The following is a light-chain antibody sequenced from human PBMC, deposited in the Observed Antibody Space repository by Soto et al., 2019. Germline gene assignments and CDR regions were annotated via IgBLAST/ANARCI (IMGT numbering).Light chain of an antibody. V-gene: IGKV1-33*01. J-gene: IGKJ4*01. Sequence: DIQMTQSPSTLSASVGDRVTITCQASQDIKNYLNWYQQKPGKAPKLLMYLASTLETGVPSRFSGGGSGTHFTFTISNLQPEDIATYYCQQFDDIPRTLGGGTKVDIK. CDR3: QQFDDIPRT. CDR2: LAS. CDR1: QDIKNY.